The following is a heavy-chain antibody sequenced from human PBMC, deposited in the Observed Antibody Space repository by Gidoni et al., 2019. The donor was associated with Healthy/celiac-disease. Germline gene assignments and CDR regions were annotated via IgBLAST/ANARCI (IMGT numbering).Heavy chain of an antibody. V-gene: IGHV4-59*07. Sequence: QVQLQESGPGLVKPSDTLSLTCTVSPGSITSYYWSWIRQPPGKGLGWIGYFHYSGSTDYNPSLRSRLTISVDTSKNQFSLKLRSVTAADTAVYYCARAPTYSGSSYYWGQGTLVTVSS. CDR1: PGSITSYY. CDR3: ARAPTYSGSSYY. D-gene: IGHD1-26*01. CDR2: FHYSGST. J-gene: IGHJ4*02.